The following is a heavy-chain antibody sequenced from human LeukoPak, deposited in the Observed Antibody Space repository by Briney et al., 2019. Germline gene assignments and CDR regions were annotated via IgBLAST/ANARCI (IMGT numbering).Heavy chain of an antibody. V-gene: IGHV3-48*02. J-gene: IGHJ3*02. CDR1: GFTFSSYS. CDR3: VRDVGYAFDI. D-gene: IGHD1-26*01. CDR2: VSGSTTK. Sequence: GGSLRLSCAASGFTFSSYSMNWVRQAPGKGLEWISYVSGSTTKFYVDSVKGRFTISRDNAKNSLYLQMNSLRDEDTAVYYCVRDVGYAFDIWGQGTMVTVSS.